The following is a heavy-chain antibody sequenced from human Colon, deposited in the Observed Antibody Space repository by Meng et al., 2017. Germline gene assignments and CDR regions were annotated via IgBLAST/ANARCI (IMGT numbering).Heavy chain of an antibody. J-gene: IGHJ5*02. CDR1: GFTFSDYY. CDR3: GRPLKCSNGWYWLDP. CDR2: IRNKANSYTT. Sequence: GESLKISCAASGFTFSDYYMDWVRQAPGKGLEWVGRIRNKANSYTTEYAASVKGRFTISRDDSKNLLYLQMNSLKTEDTAVYYCGRPLKCSNGWYWLDPWGQGTPVTVSS. V-gene: IGHV3-72*01. D-gene: IGHD6-19*01.